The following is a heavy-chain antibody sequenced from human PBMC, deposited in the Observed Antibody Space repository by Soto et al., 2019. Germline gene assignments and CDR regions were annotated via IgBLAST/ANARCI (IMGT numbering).Heavy chain of an antibody. V-gene: IGHV4-39*01. CDR3: ARRARIAARPFDY. D-gene: IGHD6-6*01. CDR1: GGSISSGDYY. Sequence: SETLSLTCTVSGGSISSGDYYWSWIRQPPGKGLEWIGSIYYSGSTYYNPSLKSRVTISVDTSKNQFSLKLSSVTAADTAVYYCARRARIAARPFDYWGQGTLVTV. J-gene: IGHJ4*02. CDR2: IYYSGST.